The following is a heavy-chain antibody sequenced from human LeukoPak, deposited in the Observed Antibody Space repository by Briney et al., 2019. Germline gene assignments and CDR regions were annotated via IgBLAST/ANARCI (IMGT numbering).Heavy chain of an antibody. V-gene: IGHV1-18*01. J-gene: IGHJ5*02. Sequence: ASVKDSCQASRYTFTNHGISWVRQAPGQGLEWMGWVNVYNGNTHYAQRFQGTVTMTTDTSTSTAYMELRSLRSDDTAVYYCARASKESSGWYWDPGSKYNWFDPWGQGTLVTVSS. CDR3: ARASKESSGWYWDPGSKYNWFDP. D-gene: IGHD6-19*01. CDR1: RYTFTNHG. CDR2: VNVYNGNT.